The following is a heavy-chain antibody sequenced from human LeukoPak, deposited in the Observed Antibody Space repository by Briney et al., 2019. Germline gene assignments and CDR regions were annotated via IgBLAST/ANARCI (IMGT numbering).Heavy chain of an antibody. J-gene: IGHJ4*02. D-gene: IGHD5-18*01. V-gene: IGHV3-7*01. CDR2: IKQDESEK. CDR1: GFSFSSYA. CDR3: ARHLSGVTGYTYGRGIDY. Sequence: GGSLRLSCATSGFSFSSYAMSWVRQAPGKGLEWVATIKQDESEKYYVDSVKGRFTISRDNAKASLYLQMNSLRAEDTAVYYCARHLSGVTGYTYGRGIDYWGQGTLVTVSS.